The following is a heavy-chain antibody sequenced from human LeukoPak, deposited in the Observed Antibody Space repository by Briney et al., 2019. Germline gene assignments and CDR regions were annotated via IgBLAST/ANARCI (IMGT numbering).Heavy chain of an antibody. V-gene: IGHV3-30-3*01. CDR2: ISYDGSNK. Sequence: GGSLRLSCAASGFTFSSYAMHWVRQAPGKGLEWVAVISYDGSNKYYADSVKGRFIISRDNSKNTLYLQMNSLRAEDTAVYYCARDPTGLVIPPKSDYWGQGTLVTVSS. D-gene: IGHD3/OR15-3a*01. J-gene: IGHJ4*02. CDR3: ARDPTGLVIPPKSDY. CDR1: GFTFSSYA.